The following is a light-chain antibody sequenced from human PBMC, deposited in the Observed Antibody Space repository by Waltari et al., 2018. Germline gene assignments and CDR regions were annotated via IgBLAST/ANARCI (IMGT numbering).Light chain of an antibody. J-gene: IGKJ2*03. CDR3: LQTKNSPYS. CDR2: QAS. CDR1: ETVSFFGINY. V-gene: IGKV3D-20*02. Sequence: DIVLTQSPPSLAVSPGQRATITCRVNETVSFFGINYIHWYQQKPGQPPKLLVYQASSTDTGVPARFSGSGSGTDFTLTINPVEADDVADYYCLQTKNSPYSFGLGTKVEIK.